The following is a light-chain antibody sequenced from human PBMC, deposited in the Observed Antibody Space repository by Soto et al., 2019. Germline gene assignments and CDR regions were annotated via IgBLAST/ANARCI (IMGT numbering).Light chain of an antibody. CDR2: GAS. J-gene: IGKJ2*01. CDR1: QAISSSY. CDR3: QQYGSSLYT. Sequence: EIELTQSPCTLSVSPGERATLSCRASQAISSSYLAWQQQKPGQAPRLLIYGASTWATGIPDRFSGSGSGTDFTLTISRLEPEDFAVYYCQQYGSSLYTFGQGTKLDIK. V-gene: IGKV3-20*01.